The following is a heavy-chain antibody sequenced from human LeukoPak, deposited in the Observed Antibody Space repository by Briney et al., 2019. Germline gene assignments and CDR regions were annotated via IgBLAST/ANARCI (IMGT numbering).Heavy chain of an antibody. V-gene: IGHV4-39*07. CDR2: IYHGGST. CDR1: GASISSRSYY. Sequence: SETLSLTCSVSGASISSRSYYWVWTRQPPGMGLEWIGTIYHGGSTFYNPSLNSRVTISVDTSKNQLSLKLSSVTAADTAVYYCARALQDGGPEYWGQGTLVTVSS. CDR3: ARALQDGGPEY. J-gene: IGHJ4*02. D-gene: IGHD3-10*01.